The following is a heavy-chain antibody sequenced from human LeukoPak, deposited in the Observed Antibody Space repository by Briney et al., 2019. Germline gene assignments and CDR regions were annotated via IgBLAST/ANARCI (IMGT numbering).Heavy chain of an antibody. CDR2: IYYSGST. D-gene: IGHD2-2*01. CDR3: ARGGGSTPYYFDY. J-gene: IGHJ4*02. V-gene: IGHV4-59*01. Sequence: SETLSLTCTVSGGSISSYYWSWIGQPPGKGLEWIGYIYYSGSTNYNPSLKSRATISVDTSKNQSSLKLRSLTPADTAVYYCARGGGSTPYYFDYWGQGTLVTVSS. CDR1: GGSISSYY.